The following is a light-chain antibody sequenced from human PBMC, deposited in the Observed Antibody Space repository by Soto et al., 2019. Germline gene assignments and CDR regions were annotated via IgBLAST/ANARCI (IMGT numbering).Light chain of an antibody. CDR3: QTWGTGIRV. Sequence: QSVLTQSPSASASLGXXXXXXXTLSSGHSSYAIAWHQQQPEKGPRYLMKLNSDGSHSKGDGIPDRFSGSSSGAERYLTISSLQSEDEADYYCQTWGTGIRVFGGGTKLTVL. V-gene: IGLV4-69*01. CDR1: SGHSSYA. CDR2: LNSDGSH. J-gene: IGLJ3*02.